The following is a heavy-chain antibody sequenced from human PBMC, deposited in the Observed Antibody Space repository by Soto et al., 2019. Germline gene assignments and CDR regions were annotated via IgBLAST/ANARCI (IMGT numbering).Heavy chain of an antibody. CDR1: GFTFSNYA. CDR3: ARDPYSSTTVTIMEY. Sequence: EVQLVESGGGLVQPGGSLRLSCAGYGFTFSNYAMNWVRQAPGKGLEWVSYISHKSSSTYHADYVKGRFTICRDNAQNSLYLQMNSLTDADTAIYYCARDPYSSTTVTIMEYGGRVTLVTVSS. CDR2: ISHKSSST. J-gene: IGHJ4*01. V-gene: IGHV3-48*02. D-gene: IGHD4-17*01.